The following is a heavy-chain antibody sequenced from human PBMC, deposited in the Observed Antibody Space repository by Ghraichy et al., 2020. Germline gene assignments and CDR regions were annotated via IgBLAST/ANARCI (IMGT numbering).Heavy chain of an antibody. CDR2: INHCGST. V-gene: IGHV4-34*01. D-gene: IGHD4-23*01. J-gene: IGHJ4*02. CDR3: ARAWGYGGKKGPAHNFDY. CDR1: GGSFSGYY. Sequence: SETLSLTCAVYGGSFSGYYWSWIRQPPGKGLEWIGEINHCGSTNYNPSLKSRVTISVDTSKNQFSLKLSSVTAADTAVYYCARAWGYGGKKGPAHNFDYWGQGTLVTVSS.